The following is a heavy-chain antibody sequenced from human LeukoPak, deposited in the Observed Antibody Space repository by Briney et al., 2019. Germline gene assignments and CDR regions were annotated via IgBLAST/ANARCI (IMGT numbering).Heavy chain of an antibody. CDR3: ARDARFLEWSSPSNFDY. V-gene: IGHV1-2*02. D-gene: IGHD3-3*01. J-gene: IGHJ4*02. CDR2: INPNSGGT. Sequence: GASVKVSCKASGYTFTGYYMHWVRQAPGQGLEWMGWINPNSGGTNYAQKFQGRVTMTRDMSTSTVYMELSSLRSEDTAVYYCARDARFLEWSSPSNFDYWGQGTLVTVSS. CDR1: GYTFTGYY.